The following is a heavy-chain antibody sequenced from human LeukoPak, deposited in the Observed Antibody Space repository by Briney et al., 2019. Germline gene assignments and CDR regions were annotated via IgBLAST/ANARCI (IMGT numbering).Heavy chain of an antibody. CDR2: IRFDGSNK. CDR1: GFTFSTYG. CDR3: AKVSVGAVVGEY. D-gene: IGHD1-26*01. V-gene: IGHV3-30*02. Sequence: PGGSLRLSCAASGFTFSTYGMHWVRQAPGKGLEWVAFIRFDGSNKYYADSVKGRFTISRDNSKNTLYLQMNSLRTEDTAVYYCAKVSVGAVVGEYWGQGTLVTVSP. J-gene: IGHJ4*02.